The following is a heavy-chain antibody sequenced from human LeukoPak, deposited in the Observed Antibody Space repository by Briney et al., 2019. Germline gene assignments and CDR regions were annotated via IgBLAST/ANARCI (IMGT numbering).Heavy chain of an antibody. Sequence: GGSLRLSCATSGFGFSSHAMHWVRQAPGKGLEYVSGINDNGRTTHYANSVKGRFTISRDNSKNTVYLQMDSLRPEDMAVYYCARDLSGSYSFDYWGQGTLVTVSS. J-gene: IGHJ4*02. CDR1: GFGFSSHA. V-gene: IGHV3-64*01. CDR3: ARDLSGSYSFDY. D-gene: IGHD1-26*01. CDR2: INDNGRTT.